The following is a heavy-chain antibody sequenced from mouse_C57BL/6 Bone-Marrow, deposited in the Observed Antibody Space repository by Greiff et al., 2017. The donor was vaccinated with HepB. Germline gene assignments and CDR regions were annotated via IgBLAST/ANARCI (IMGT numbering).Heavy chain of an antibody. D-gene: IGHD2-4*01. CDR1: GYTFTDYY. CDR3: AYYDYDGYWYFDV. V-gene: IGHV1-19*01. J-gene: IGHJ1*03. CDR2: INPYNGGT. Sequence: EVQLQQSGPVLVKPGASVKMSCKASGYTFTDYYMNWVKQSHGKSLEWIGVINPYNGGTSYNQKFKGKATLTVDKSSSTAYMELNSLTSEDSAVYYCAYYDYDGYWYFDVWGTGTTVTVSS.